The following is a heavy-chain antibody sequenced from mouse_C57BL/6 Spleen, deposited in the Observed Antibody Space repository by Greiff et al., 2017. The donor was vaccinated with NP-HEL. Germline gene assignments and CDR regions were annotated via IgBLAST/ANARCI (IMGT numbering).Heavy chain of an antibody. CDR3: TLITTVVDYYAMDY. V-gene: IGHV6-6*01. CDR1: GFTFSDAW. Sequence: EVKVVESGGGLVQPGGSMKLSCAASGFTFSDAWMDWVRQSPEKGLEWVAEIRNKANNHATYYAESVKGRFTISRDDSKSSVYLQMNSLRAEDTGIYYCTLITTVVDYYAMDYWGQGTSVTVSS. D-gene: IGHD1-1*01. J-gene: IGHJ4*01. CDR2: IRNKANNHAT.